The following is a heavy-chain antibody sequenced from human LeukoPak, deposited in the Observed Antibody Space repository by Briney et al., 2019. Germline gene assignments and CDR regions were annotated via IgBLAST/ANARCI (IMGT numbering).Heavy chain of an antibody. CDR2: IREDGIEK. Sequence: GGSLRLSCEASGFTFRSFWMSWVRQAPGKGLEWVANIREDGIEKRYEDSVKGRVTISRDNGKNSVYLQMNSLRAEDTAVYYCARDRNYYDSRSEGFDYWGQGTLVTVSS. CDR1: GFTFRSFW. CDR3: ARDRNYYDSRSEGFDY. V-gene: IGHV3-7*01. J-gene: IGHJ4*02. D-gene: IGHD3-22*01.